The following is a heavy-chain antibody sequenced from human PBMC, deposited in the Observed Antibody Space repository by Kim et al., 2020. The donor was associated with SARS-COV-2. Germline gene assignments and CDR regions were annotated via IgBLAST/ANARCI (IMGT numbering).Heavy chain of an antibody. V-gene: IGHV1-18*01. CDR3: ARAPFYGDEGPDY. Sequence: ARKIQGRVTTTTDTSTSSAYMELRSLRCDDTAVYYCARAPFYGDEGPDYWGQGTLVTVSS. J-gene: IGHJ4*02. D-gene: IGHD4-17*01.